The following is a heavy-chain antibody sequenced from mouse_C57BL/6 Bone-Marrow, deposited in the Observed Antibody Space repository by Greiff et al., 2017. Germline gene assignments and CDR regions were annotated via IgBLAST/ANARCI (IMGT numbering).Heavy chain of an antibody. Sequence: QVQLQQSGAELVKPGASVKISCKASGYAFSSSWMNWVKQRPGKGLEWIGQIYPGDGATNSTGKFKGKATLTAAKSSRTAYMQLSSLTSEDSAVYFCARGTGTLDYRGQGTTLTVSS. CDR3: ARGTGTLDY. CDR2: IYPGDGAT. J-gene: IGHJ2*01. D-gene: IGHD4-1*01. V-gene: IGHV1-80*01. CDR1: GYAFSSSW.